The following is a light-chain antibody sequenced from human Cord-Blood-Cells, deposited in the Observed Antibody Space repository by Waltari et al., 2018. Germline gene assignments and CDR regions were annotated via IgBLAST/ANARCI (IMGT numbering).Light chain of an antibody. CDR3: SSYTSSSTVV. Sequence: QSALTQPASVSGSPGQSITISCTGTSSDVGGYNYLSWYQQHPGTAPKLMIYDVSNRPSGVSNRFSGSKSGNTASLTISGLQAEDEADYYCSSYTSSSTVVFGGGTKLTVL. J-gene: IGLJ2*01. CDR1: SSDVGGYNY. CDR2: DVS. V-gene: IGLV2-14*01.